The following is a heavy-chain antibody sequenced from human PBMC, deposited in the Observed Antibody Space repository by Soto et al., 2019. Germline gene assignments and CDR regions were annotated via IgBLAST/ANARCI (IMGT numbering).Heavy chain of an antibody. J-gene: IGHJ4*02. Sequence: EVQLVESGGGLVQPGGSLRLSCAASGFTFSSYSMNWVRQAPGKGLEWVSYISSSSSTIYYADSVKGRFTISRDNAKNSLYLRMNSLRDEDTAVYYCASGKDYAEGGYWGQATLVTVSS. D-gene: IGHD4-17*01. CDR3: ASGKDYAEGGY. CDR1: GFTFSSYS. CDR2: ISSSSSTI. V-gene: IGHV3-48*02.